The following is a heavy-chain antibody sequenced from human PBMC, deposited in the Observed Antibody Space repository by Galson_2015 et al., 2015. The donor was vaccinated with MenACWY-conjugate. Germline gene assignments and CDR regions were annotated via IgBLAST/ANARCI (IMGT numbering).Heavy chain of an antibody. V-gene: IGHV3-15*01. CDR2: IKSKTDGGTT. CDR1: GFTFSNAW. CDR3: TTDYSISYYGVFDY. Sequence: SLRLSCAASGFTFSNAWLSWVRQAPGKGLEWVGRIKSKTDGGTTDYAAPVKGRFTISRDDSKNTLSLQMNSLKTEDTAVYYCTTDYSISYYGVFDYWGQGTLVTVSS. D-gene: IGHD6-13*01. J-gene: IGHJ4*02.